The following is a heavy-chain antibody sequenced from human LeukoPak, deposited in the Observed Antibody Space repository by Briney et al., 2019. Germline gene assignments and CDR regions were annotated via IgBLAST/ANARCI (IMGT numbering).Heavy chain of an antibody. CDR1: GFTFNSFW. D-gene: IGHD2-15*01. V-gene: IGHV3-23*01. CDR2: ISGSGGST. CDR3: AKDTRRSGTQGRYYFDY. Sequence: GGSLRLSCAASGFTFNSFWMHWVRQVPGKGLVWVSAISGSGGSTYYADSVKGRFTISRDNSKNTLYLQMNSLRAEDTAVYYCAKDTRRSGTQGRYYFDYWGQGTLVTVSS. J-gene: IGHJ4*02.